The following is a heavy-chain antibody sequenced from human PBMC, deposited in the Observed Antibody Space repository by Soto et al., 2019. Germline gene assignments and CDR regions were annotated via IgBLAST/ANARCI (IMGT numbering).Heavy chain of an antibody. D-gene: IGHD2-2*01. J-gene: IGHJ4*02. CDR2: ISGSGGDT. CDR1: GFTFSTYA. CDR3: ARVTNYCSGTSCQPYFDF. Sequence: PGGSLRLSCAASGFTFSTYAMNWVRQAPGKWLEWVSSISGSGGDTFYADSVKGPFTISRDNSKNTMYVQINSLRDEDTAVHYCARVTNYCSGTSCQPYFDFWRQGTLVTVSS. V-gene: IGHV3-23*01.